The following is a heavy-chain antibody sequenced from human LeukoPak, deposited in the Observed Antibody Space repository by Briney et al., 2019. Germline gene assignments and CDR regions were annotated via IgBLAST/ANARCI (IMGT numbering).Heavy chain of an antibody. J-gene: IGHJ4*02. CDR2: IYHSGDN. D-gene: IGHD2-21*01. CDR1: AYSVRSSY. CDR3: ARHNGDSYLDY. V-gene: IGHV4-59*02. Sequence: SETLPLTCTVSAYSVRSSYWSWIRQPPGRGLEYIGYIYHSGDNKYNPSLSSRVTMSLDTSKNQFSLNLTSVTAADSAVYYRARHNGDSYLDYWAQGTLVTVSS.